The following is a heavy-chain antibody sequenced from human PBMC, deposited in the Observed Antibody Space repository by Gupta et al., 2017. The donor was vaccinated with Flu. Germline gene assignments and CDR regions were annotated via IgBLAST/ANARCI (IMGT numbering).Heavy chain of an antibody. CDR1: EYTFTAYY. CDR2: INPHSGTK. CDR3: AREKHCSTSSCYRWFNP. Sequence: QVQLVQSGAEVKKPGASVKVSCKASEYTFTAYYIHWVRQAPGQGLEWMGRINPHSGTKNYEQKVQSRGTVTIDTSISTAYMDLSRLRSDDTAVYYCAREKHCSTSSCYRWFNPWGQGTLVTVSS. J-gene: IGHJ5*02. D-gene: IGHD2-2*02. V-gene: IGHV1-2*06.